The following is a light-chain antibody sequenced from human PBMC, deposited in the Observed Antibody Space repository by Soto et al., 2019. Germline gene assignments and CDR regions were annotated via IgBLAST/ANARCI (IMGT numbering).Light chain of an antibody. V-gene: IGKV2-28*01. Sequence: DIVMTQSPLSLPVTPGEPASISCRSSQSLLHSNGYNFLDWYLQKPGQSPQLLIYLGSNRASGVPDRFSGSGSGTDFTLRISTVEAEDVGTYYCMQALRTPYTFGQGTKLEIK. CDR2: LGS. CDR3: MQALRTPYT. CDR1: QSLLHSNGYNF. J-gene: IGKJ2*01.